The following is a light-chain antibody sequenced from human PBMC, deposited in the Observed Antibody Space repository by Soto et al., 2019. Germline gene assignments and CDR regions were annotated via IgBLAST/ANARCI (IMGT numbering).Light chain of an antibody. J-gene: IGLJ1*01. V-gene: IGLV2-8*01. CDR3: ISYSGTKNYV. Sequence: QSVLTQPPSASGSPGQSVTISCTGTSSDVGGYNFVSWYQQHPGKAPKLIIYEVTKRPSGVPDRFSGSKSGNTASLTVSGLQAEDEAYYYCISYSGTKNYVFGTG. CDR2: EVT. CDR1: SSDVGGYNF.